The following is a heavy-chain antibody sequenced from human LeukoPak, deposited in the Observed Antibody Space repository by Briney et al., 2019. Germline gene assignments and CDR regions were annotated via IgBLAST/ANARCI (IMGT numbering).Heavy chain of an antibody. CDR1: GGSISSYY. CDR3: AREGTAGTAFDI. D-gene: IGHD6-13*01. Sequence: KTSETLSLTCTVSGGSISSYYWIWIPQPPGKGREGIGYIYCSGSTNYNPSLKSRVTISVDTSKNQFSLKLSSVTAADTAVYYCAREGTAGTAFDIWGQGTMVTVSS. CDR2: IYCSGST. J-gene: IGHJ3*02. V-gene: IGHV4-59*01.